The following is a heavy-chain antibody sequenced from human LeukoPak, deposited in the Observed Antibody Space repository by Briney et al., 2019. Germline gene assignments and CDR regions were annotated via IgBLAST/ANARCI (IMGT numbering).Heavy chain of an antibody. CDR3: ARQSSDILTGYYRGPYYYYGMDV. D-gene: IGHD3-9*01. Sequence: PSETLSLTCTVSGGSISNTAYYWGWIRQPPGKGLEWIGSIYYSGSTYYNPSLKSGVTISVDTSKNQFSLKLSSVTAADTAVYYCARQSSDILTGYYRGPYYYYGMDVWGQGTTVTVSS. CDR2: IYYSGST. J-gene: IGHJ6*02. CDR1: GGSISNTAYY. V-gene: IGHV4-39*01.